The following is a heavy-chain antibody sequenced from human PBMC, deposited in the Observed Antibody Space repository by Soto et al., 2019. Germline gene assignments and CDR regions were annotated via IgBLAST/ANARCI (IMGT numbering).Heavy chain of an antibody. J-gene: IGHJ4*02. CDR3: TTAEKYFTRDY. V-gene: IGHV3-15*01. CDR2: IKSRIDGGTT. CDR1: GFTFRDAW. Sequence: VQLVESGGGLVKPGESLRLSCAASGFTFRDAWMSWVRQAPGKGLEWIGHIKSRIDGGTTDYAAPVKGRFTISRDDSKSTLYLQMNSLNTDDTAVYYCTTAEKYFTRDYWGQGSLVIVSS.